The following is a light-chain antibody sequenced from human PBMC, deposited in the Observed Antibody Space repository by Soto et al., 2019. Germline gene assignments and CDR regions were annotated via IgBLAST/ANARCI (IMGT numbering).Light chain of an antibody. CDR1: QSVSSIY. Sequence: EIVLTQSPGTLSLSPGERGTLSCRASQSVSSIYLAWYQQKPGQAPRLLIYGASSRATGIPDRFSGSGSGTDFTLTISRLEPEDFAVYYCQQFGSSPLYTFGQGTKLEIK. CDR3: QQFGSSPLYT. CDR2: GAS. J-gene: IGKJ2*01. V-gene: IGKV3-20*01.